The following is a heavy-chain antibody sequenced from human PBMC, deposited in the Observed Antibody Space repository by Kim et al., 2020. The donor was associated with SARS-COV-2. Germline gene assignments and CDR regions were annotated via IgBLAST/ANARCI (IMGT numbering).Heavy chain of an antibody. V-gene: IGHV4-34*01. CDR2: INHRGST. CDR1: GGSFSDYS. CDR3: ARGRGGISMLVVVITAAESYFDC. D-gene: IGHD3-22*01. Sequence: SETLSLTCAVYGGSFSDYSWSWIRQPPGKGLEWIGEINHRGSTNYNPSLKSRVTISVDTSKNQFSLKLSSVTAADTAVYYCARGRGGISMLVVVITAAESYFDCWGRGTLVTVSS. J-gene: IGHJ4*02.